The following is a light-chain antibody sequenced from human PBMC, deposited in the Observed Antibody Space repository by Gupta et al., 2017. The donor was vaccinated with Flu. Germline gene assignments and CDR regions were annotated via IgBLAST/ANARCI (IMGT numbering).Light chain of an antibody. CDR1: SSDIGGYNY. Sequence: QSALTQPPSASGSPGQSVTISCTGTSSDIGGYNYVSWYQHHPGKATKVLIYEVTKRPSGVHDRFFGSKSGNTASLTVSGLQAEDEADYYCCSYAGSTRYVFGTGTKVTVL. CDR2: EVT. J-gene: IGLJ1*01. CDR3: CSYAGSTRYV. V-gene: IGLV2-8*01.